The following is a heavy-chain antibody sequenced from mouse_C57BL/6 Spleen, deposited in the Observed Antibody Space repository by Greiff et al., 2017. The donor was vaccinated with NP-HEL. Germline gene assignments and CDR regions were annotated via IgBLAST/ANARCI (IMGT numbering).Heavy chain of an antibody. J-gene: IGHJ1*03. D-gene: IGHD2-1*01. Sequence: QVQLQQPGAELVRPGTSVKLSCKASGYTFTSYWMHWVKQRPGQGLEWIGVIDPSDSYTNYNQKFKGKATLTVDTSSSTAYMQLSSLTSEDSAVYYCARLDGNYWYFDVWGTGTTVTVSS. CDR3: ARLDGNYWYFDV. CDR1: GYTFTSYW. CDR2: IDPSDSYT. V-gene: IGHV1-59*01.